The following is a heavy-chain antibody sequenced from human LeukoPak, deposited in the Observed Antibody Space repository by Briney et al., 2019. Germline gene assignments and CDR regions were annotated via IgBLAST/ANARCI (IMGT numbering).Heavy chain of an antibody. J-gene: IGHJ5*02. D-gene: IGHD2-2*01. CDR2: ISGSGGST. Sequence: GGSLRLSCGASGFTFSSYAMSWVRQASGKGLEWVSAISGSGGSTYYADSVKGRFTISRDNSKNTLYLQMNSLRAEDTAVYYCAKDEGGCSSTSCYYDWFDPWGQGTLVTVSS. V-gene: IGHV3-23*01. CDR1: GFTFSSYA. CDR3: AKDEGGCSSTSCYYDWFDP.